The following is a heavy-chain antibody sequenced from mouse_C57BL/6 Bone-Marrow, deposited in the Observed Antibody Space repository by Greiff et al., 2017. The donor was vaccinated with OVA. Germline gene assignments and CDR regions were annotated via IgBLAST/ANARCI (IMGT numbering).Heavy chain of an antibody. J-gene: IGHJ2*01. CDR2: ISSGGSYT. CDR1: GFTFSSYG. D-gene: IGHD4-1*01. CDR3: ARANWEGY. Sequence: EVKLVESGGDLVKPGGSLKLSCAASGFTFSSYGMSWVRQTPDKRLEWVATISSGGSYTYYPDSVKGRFTISRDNAKNTLYLQMSSLKSEDTAMYYCARANWEGYWGQGTTLTVSS. V-gene: IGHV5-6*01.